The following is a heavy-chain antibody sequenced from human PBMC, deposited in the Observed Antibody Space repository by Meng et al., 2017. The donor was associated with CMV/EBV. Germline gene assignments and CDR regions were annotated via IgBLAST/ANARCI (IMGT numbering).Heavy chain of an antibody. CDR2: ISSSGSTI. J-gene: IGHJ4*02. D-gene: IGHD5-12*01. CDR1: GFTFSSYS. CDR3: ARGRRGYSGYDFYDY. V-gene: IGHV3-48*04. Sequence: GGSLRLSCAASGFTFSSYSMNWVRQAPGKGLEWVSYISSSGSTIYYADSVKGRFTISRDNAKNSLYLQMNSLRAEDTAVYYCARGRRGYSGYDFYDYWGQGTLVTVSS.